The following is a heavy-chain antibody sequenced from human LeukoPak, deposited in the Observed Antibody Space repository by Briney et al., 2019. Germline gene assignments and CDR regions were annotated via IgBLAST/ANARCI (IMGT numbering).Heavy chain of an antibody. J-gene: IGHJ4*02. CDR2: VYYTGST. V-gene: IGHV4-59*01. Sequence: SETLSLTCSVSGDSLSSYYWSWVRQPPGKGLEWIGYVYYTGSTSYSPSLKNRITMSVDTSKNQFSLKLNSVTAADTAVYYCARFDFGSGAYYINQWGQGTPVTVSS. D-gene: IGHD3-10*01. CDR3: ARFDFGSGAYYINQ. CDR1: GDSLSSYY.